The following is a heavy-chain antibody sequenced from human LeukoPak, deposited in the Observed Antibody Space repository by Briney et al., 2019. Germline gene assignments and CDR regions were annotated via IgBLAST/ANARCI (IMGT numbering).Heavy chain of an antibody. CDR1: GFTFSSYS. V-gene: IGHV3-21*01. D-gene: IGHD3-22*01. J-gene: IGHJ4*02. CDR3: ARTGGYYYDSSGYYVLL. Sequence: GGSLRLSCAASGFTFSSYSMNWVRQAPGKGLEWVSSISSSSYIYYADSVKGRFTISRDNAKNSLYLQMNSLRAEDTAVYYCARTGGYYYDSSGYYVLLWGQGTLVTVSS. CDR2: ISSSSYI.